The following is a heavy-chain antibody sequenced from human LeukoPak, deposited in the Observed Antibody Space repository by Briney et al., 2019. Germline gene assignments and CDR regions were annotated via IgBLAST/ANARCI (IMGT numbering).Heavy chain of an antibody. CDR3: ARQMATTPVPDAFDI. D-gene: IGHD5-24*01. J-gene: IGHJ3*02. CDR2: IYPGDSDT. CDR1: GYSFTSYW. V-gene: IGHV5-51*01. Sequence: GESLKISCKGSGYSFTSYWIGWVRQMPGKGLEWMGIIYPGDSDTRYSPSFQGQVTISADKSISTAYLQWSSLKASDTAMYYCARQMATTPVPDAFDIWGQGTMVTVSS.